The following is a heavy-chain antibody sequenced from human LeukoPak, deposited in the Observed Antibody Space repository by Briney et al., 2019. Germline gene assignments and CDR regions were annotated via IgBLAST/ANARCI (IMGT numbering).Heavy chain of an antibody. CDR2: IKQDGSEK. CDR3: ARALSIAARFSFDY. J-gene: IGHJ4*02. Sequence: GGSLRLSCAASGFTFSSYWMSWVRQAPGKGLEWVANIKQDGSEKYYVDSVKGRFTISRDNAKNSLYLQMNSLRAEDTAVYYCARALSIAARFSFDYWGQGTLVTVSS. V-gene: IGHV3-7*01. D-gene: IGHD6-6*01. CDR1: GFTFSSYW.